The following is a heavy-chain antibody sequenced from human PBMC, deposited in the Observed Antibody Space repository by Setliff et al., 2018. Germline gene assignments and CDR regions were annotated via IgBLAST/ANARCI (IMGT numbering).Heavy chain of an antibody. CDR2: VYWDGDQ. J-gene: IGHJ5*02. D-gene: IGHD6-6*01. Sequence: SGPTLVNPTQTLTLTCTFSGFSLNTTGEGVGWIRQPPGKALEWLALVYWDGDQRYSPSLNSRLSITKDSSKSQVFLTMTNMDPVDTATYYCALRRGNEWHLVRWFDPWCPGIQVTVSS. V-gene: IGHV2-5*02. CDR3: ALRRGNEWHLVRWFDP. CDR1: GFSLNTTGEG.